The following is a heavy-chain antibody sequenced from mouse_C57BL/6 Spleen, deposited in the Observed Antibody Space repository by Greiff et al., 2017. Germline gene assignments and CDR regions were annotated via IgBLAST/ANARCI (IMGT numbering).Heavy chain of an antibody. CDR1: GYAFSSYW. D-gene: IGHD1-2*01. J-gene: IGHJ2*01. V-gene: IGHV1-80*01. CDR2: IYPGDGDT. Sequence: VQLQQSGAELVKPGASVKISCKASGYAFSSYWMNWVKQRPGKGLEWIGQIYPGDGDTNYNGKFKGKATLTADKSSSTAYMQLSSLTSEDSAVYFCASRVLRHYFDYWGQGTTLTVSS. CDR3: ASRVLRHYFDY.